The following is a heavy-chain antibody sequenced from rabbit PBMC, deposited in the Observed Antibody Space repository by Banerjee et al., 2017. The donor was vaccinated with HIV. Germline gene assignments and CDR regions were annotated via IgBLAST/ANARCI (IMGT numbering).Heavy chain of an antibody. CDR1: GFTLSNYW. D-gene: IGHD8-1*01. V-gene: IGHV1S40*01. Sequence: QSLEESGGDLVKPGASLTLTCKASGFTLSNYWICWVRQAPGKGLEWIACINTSSGNTVYANWAKGRFTISKTSSTTVTLQMTSLIAADTATYFCARVEYAGYAGYGYFDLWGQGTLVTVS. CDR2: INTSSGNT. J-gene: IGHJ4*01. CDR3: ARVEYAGYAGYGYFDL.